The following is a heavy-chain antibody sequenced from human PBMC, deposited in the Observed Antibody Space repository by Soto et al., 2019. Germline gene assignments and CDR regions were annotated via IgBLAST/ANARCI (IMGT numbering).Heavy chain of an antibody. V-gene: IGHV4-30-2*01. J-gene: IGHJ5*02. CDR3: ASDSLPGTHFAP. D-gene: IGHD1-1*01. CDR1: GGSISSGGYA. CDR2: IYHSGYT. Sequence: QMRLQESGSGLVKPSQTLSLTCAVSGGSISSGGYAWNWIRQPPGKGLEWIGYIYHSGYTSSNPSLKTRVTISVATSTTPFSLTPSFVTAAATAVYYCASDSLPGTHFAPCGQGTLVTVSS.